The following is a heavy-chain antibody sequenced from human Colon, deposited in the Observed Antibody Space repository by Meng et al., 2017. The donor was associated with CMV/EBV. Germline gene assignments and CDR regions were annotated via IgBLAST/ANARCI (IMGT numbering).Heavy chain of an antibody. J-gene: IGHJ4*02. Sequence: ASVKVSCKASGYTFTDYYIHWMRQAPGQGLEWMGWINPNSGGTNYAQKFQGRVTMTRDTSISTAYMELSRLRSDDTAVYYCARDHWGIVVVPAAIPTRGAHKDYWGQGTLVTVSS. V-gene: IGHV1-2*02. CDR1: GYTFTDYY. D-gene: IGHD2-2*02. CDR2: INPNSGGT. CDR3: ARDHWGIVVVPAAIPTRGAHKDY.